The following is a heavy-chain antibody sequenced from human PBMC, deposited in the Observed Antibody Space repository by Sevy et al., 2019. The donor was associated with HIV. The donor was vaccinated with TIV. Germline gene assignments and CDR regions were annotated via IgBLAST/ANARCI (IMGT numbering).Heavy chain of an antibody. CDR1: GYTFTSYG. V-gene: IGHV1-18*04. CDR3: ARVGYSSSPGARYYYYGMDV. J-gene: IGHJ6*02. CDR2: ISAYNGNT. Sequence: ASVKVSCKASGYTFTSYGISWVRQAPGQGLEWMGWISAYNGNTNYAQKLQGRVTMTTDTSTITAYMELRSLRFDDTAVYYCARVGYSSSPGARYYYYGMDVWGQGTTVTVSS. D-gene: IGHD6-13*01.